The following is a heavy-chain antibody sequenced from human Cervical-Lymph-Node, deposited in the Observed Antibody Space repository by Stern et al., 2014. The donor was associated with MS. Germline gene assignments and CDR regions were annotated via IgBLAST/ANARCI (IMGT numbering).Heavy chain of an antibody. J-gene: IGHJ4*02. CDR1: GDSISSYTHY. Sequence: QVQLQESGPGLVKPSETLSLTCAVSGDSISSYTHYWAWIRQPPGKGLEWIGSVYYSGATYYKPSLKSPVTISVATSKKHFSLGPTSVTAADTAVYYCAKHACTGAACPFDLWGQGTLVTVSS. CDR2: VYYSGAT. V-gene: IGHV4-39*01. D-gene: IGHD2-8*02. CDR3: AKHACTGAACPFDL.